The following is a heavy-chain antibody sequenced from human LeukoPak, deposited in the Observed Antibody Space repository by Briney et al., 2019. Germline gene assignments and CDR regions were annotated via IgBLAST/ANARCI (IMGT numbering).Heavy chain of an antibody. CDR1: GGSISSYY. Sequence: SETLSLTCTVSGGSISSYYWSWIRQPAGKGLEWIGRIYTSGSTNYNPSLKSRVTMSVDTSKNQFSLKLSSVTAADTAVYYCARESTPTHITMVRGVIITKGGFDYWGQGTLVTVSS. J-gene: IGHJ4*02. CDR3: ARESTPTHITMVRGVIITKGGFDY. CDR2: IYTSGST. V-gene: IGHV4-4*07. D-gene: IGHD3-10*01.